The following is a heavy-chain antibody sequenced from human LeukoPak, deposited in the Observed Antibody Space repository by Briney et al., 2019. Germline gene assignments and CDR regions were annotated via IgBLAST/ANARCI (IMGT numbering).Heavy chain of an antibody. CDR2: IYSGGST. CDR3: ARDNVVVPAAMNYYYYYGMDV. V-gene: IGHV3-53*05. J-gene: IGHJ6*02. CDR1: GFTVSSNY. Sequence: PGGSLRLSCAASGFTVSSNYMSWVRQAPGKGLEWVSVIYSGGSTYYADSVKGRFTISRDNSKNTLYLQMNSLRAEDTAVYYCARDNVVVPAAMNYYYYYGMDVWGQGTTVTVSS. D-gene: IGHD2-2*01.